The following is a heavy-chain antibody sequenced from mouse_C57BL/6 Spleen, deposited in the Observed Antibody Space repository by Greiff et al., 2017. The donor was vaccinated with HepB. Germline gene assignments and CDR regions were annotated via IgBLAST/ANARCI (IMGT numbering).Heavy chain of an antibody. J-gene: IGHJ4*01. CDR3: ARGGTGEGYYAMDY. D-gene: IGHD3-3*01. V-gene: IGHV1-81*01. CDR1: GYTFTSYG. CDR2: IYPRSGNT. Sequence: VKLMESGAELARPGASVKLSCKASGYTFTSYGISWVKQRTGQGLEWIGEIYPRSGNTYYNEKFKGKATLTADKSSSTAYMELRSLTSEDSAVYFCARGGTGEGYYAMDYWGQGTSVTVSS.